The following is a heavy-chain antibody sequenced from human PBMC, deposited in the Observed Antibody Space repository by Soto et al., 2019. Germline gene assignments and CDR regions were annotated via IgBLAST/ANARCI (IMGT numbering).Heavy chain of an antibody. V-gene: IGHV1-18*01. Sequence: QVQLVQSGADVKKPGASVKLSCKASGYTFINHNINWVRQAPGQGPEWLGRISPSTGKTDYPQKFQGRVSMTTDTSTSTAAMELRSLTSDDTAVYYCARDQTKWINDAYDFWGQGTMVTVSS. D-gene: IGHD2-2*03. CDR3: ARDQTKWINDAYDF. CDR1: GYTFINHN. J-gene: IGHJ3*01. CDR2: ISPSTGKT.